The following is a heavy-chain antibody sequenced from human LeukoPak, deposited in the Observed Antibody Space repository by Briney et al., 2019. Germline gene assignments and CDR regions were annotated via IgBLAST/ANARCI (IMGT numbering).Heavy chain of an antibody. V-gene: IGHV3-11*04. CDR1: GFTFSDYY. J-gene: IGHJ6*03. CDR3: ARDGAGEYCSNTSCYKGWGFYYMDV. CDR2: ISSSGSTI. D-gene: IGHD2-2*02. Sequence: PGGSLRLSCAASGFTFSDYYMSWIRQAPGKGLEWVSYISSSGSTIYYADSVKGRFTISRDNAKNSLYLQMNSLRAGDTAVYYCARDGAGEYCSNTSCYKGWGFYYMDVWGKGTTVTVSS.